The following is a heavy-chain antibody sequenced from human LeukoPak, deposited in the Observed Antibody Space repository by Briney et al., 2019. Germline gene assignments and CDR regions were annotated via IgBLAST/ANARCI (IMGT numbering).Heavy chain of an antibody. CDR3: ARDHSGSYYGAGY. V-gene: IGHV1-2*02. CDR2: INPNSGGT. Sequence: ASVKVAGKASGNTLTGYYMHWVRQAPGQGLEWMGWINPNSGGTNYAQKFQGRVTMTRDTSISTAYMELSRLRSDDTAVYYCARDHSGSYYGAGYWGQGTLVTVSS. D-gene: IGHD1-26*01. CDR1: GNTLTGYY. J-gene: IGHJ4*02.